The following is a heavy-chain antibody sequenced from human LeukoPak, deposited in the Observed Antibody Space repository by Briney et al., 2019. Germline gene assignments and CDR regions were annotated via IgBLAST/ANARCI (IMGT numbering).Heavy chain of an antibody. Sequence: GRSLRLSCAASGFTFSSYSMNWVRQAPGKGLEWVSSISSSSSYIYYADSVKGRFTISRDNAKNSLYLQMNSLRAEDTAVYNCARDQIVVVVAAFDIWGQGTMVTVSS. CDR1: GFTFSSYS. V-gene: IGHV3-21*01. CDR2: ISSSSSYI. J-gene: IGHJ3*02. CDR3: ARDQIVVVVAAFDI. D-gene: IGHD2-15*01.